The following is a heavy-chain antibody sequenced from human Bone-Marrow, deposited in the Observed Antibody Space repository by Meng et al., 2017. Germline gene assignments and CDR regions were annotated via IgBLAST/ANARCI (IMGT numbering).Heavy chain of an antibody. CDR2: ISSSSSYI. CDR1: GFTFSSYS. V-gene: IGHV3-21*01. CDR3: ARDLVFGELLGFDY. D-gene: IGHD3-10*02. Sequence: GESLKISCAASGFTFSSYSMNWVRQAPGKGLEWVSSISSSSSYIYYADSVKGRFTISRDNAKNSLYLQMNSLRAEDTAVYYCARDLVFGELLGFDYWGQGTLVTVSS. J-gene: IGHJ4*02.